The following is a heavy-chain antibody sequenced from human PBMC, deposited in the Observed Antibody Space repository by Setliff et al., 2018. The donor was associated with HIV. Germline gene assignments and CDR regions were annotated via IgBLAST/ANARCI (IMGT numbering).Heavy chain of an antibody. CDR3: ARHVPDYDFWSGSPAHYYYYYMDV. V-gene: IGHV4-59*08. CDR2: IDYSGTT. J-gene: IGHJ6*03. Sequence: KTSETLSLTCSVSGATIHYHYWSWIRQPPGKGLEWIGAIDYSGTTYYNPSLKSRLTISVDTSKNLFSLRVTSVTAADTAIYYCARHVPDYDFWSGSPAHYYYYYMDVWGKGTTVTVSS. CDR1: GATIHYHY. D-gene: IGHD3-3*01.